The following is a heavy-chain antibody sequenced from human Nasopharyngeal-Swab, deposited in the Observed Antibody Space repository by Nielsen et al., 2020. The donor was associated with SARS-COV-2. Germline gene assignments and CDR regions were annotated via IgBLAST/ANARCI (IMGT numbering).Heavy chain of an antibody. V-gene: IGHV3-23*01. D-gene: IGHD6-6*01. CDR2: ISGSGGST. J-gene: IGHJ4*02. Sequence: GGSLRLSCAASGFTFSSYAMSWVRQAPGKGPEWVSAISGSGGSTYYADSVKGRFTISRDNSKNTLYLQMNSLRAEDTAVYYCARVHIAALYFDYWGQGTLVTVSS. CDR3: ARVHIAALYFDY. CDR1: GFTFSSYA.